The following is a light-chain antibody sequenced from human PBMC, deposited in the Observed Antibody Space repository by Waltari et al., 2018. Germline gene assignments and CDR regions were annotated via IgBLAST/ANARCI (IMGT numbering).Light chain of an antibody. CDR3: QHYNNWPLT. CDR2: RAS. CDR1: QNVTTY. J-gene: IGKJ4*01. Sequence: EIVMTQSPATLSVSPGERATLSCRASQNVTTYLAWYQQKPGQAPRLLIHRASLRDTDSPGRFSGSGSGTEFTLTISGLQSEDFAVYFCQHYNNWPLTFGGGTKVEIK. V-gene: IGKV3-15*01.